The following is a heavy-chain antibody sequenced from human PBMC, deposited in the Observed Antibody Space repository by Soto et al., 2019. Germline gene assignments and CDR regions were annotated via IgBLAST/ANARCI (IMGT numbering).Heavy chain of an antibody. CDR2: ISGSGGST. V-gene: IGHV3-23*04. D-gene: IGHD1-1*01. CDR3: AKAYRPGERYYFDY. J-gene: IGHJ4*02. CDR1: GFTFDDYA. Sequence: EVQLVESGGGLVQPGRSLRLSCAASGFTFDDYAMHWVRQAPGKGLEWVSGISGSGGSTYYADSVKGRFTISRDNSKNTLYLQMNSLRAEDTAVYYCAKAYRPGERYYFDYWGQGTLVTVSS.